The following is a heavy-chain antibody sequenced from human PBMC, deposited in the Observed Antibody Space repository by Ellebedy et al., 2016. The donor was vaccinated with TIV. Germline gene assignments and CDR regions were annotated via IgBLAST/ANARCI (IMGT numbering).Heavy chain of an antibody. V-gene: IGHV1-69*13. D-gene: IGHD3-9*01. CDR1: RGTFSSYA. CDR2: IIPIFGTA. Sequence: ASVKVSXKASRGTFSSYAISWVRQAPGQGLEWMGGIIPIFGTANYAQKFQGRVTITADESTSTAYMELSSLRSEDTAVYYCARSPFYDILTGYYIHYYFDYWGQGTLVTVSS. J-gene: IGHJ4*02. CDR3: ARSPFYDILTGYYIHYYFDY.